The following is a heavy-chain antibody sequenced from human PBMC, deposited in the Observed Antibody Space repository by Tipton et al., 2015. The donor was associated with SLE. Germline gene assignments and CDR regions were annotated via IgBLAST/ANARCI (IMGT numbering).Heavy chain of an antibody. Sequence: TLSLTCTVSGGSISSSSYYWGWIRQPPGKGLEWIGSIYYSGSTYYNPSLKSRVTISVDTSKNQFSLKLSSVTAADTAVYYCAKAYDFWSREDAFDIWGQGTMVTVSS. V-gene: IGHV4-39*07. CDR1: GGSISSSSYY. CDR2: IYYSGST. CDR3: AKAYDFWSREDAFDI. D-gene: IGHD3-3*01. J-gene: IGHJ3*02.